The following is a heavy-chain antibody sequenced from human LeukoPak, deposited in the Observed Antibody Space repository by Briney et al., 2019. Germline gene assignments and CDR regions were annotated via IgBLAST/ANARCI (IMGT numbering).Heavy chain of an antibody. CDR2: ISGSGSYV. CDR3: AREGRFGELFY. D-gene: IGHD3-10*01. Sequence: PGGSLRLSCAASGFTFSSYSLNWVRKAPGKGLEWVSFISGSGSYVYYGESMKGRFAISRDNSNNSAYLQMNRLRAEDTAVYYCAREGRFGELFYGGQGTLVTVSS. J-gene: IGHJ4*02. V-gene: IGHV3-21*01. CDR1: GFTFSSYS.